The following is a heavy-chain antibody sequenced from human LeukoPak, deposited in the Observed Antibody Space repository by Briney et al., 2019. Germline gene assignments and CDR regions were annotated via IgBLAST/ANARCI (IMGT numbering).Heavy chain of an antibody. Sequence: PGGSLRLSCAASGFTFSSYEMNWVRQAPGKGLEWVSYISSSGSTIYYADSVKGRFTISRDNAKNSLYLQMNSLRAEDTAVYYCARTEDTAMAYYFDYWGQGTLVTVFS. J-gene: IGHJ4*02. V-gene: IGHV3-48*03. CDR2: ISSSGSTI. D-gene: IGHD5-18*01. CDR1: GFTFSSYE. CDR3: ARTEDTAMAYYFDY.